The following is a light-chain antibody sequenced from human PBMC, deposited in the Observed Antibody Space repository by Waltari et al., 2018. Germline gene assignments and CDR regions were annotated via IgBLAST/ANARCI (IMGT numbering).Light chain of an antibody. Sequence: QSALTQPASVSGSPGQSITISCTGTSSDIGSYNLVSWYQQHPGKAPILIIYEVNRRPSGVSDRFSASKSVNTASLTISGLQADDEADYYCCSYAGDSTYVFGTGAKVTVL. CDR1: SSDIGSYNL. CDR3: CSYAGDSTYV. CDR2: EVN. J-gene: IGLJ1*01. V-gene: IGLV2-23*02.